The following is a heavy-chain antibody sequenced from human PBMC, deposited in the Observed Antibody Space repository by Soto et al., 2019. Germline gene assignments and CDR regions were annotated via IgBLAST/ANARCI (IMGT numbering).Heavy chain of an antibody. Sequence: SETLSLTCTVPGGSIRTYYWTWIRQSPGKGLEWIGHRYSSGRTNYNPSLKSRVTISRDTSRNQFSLKLTSVTASDTAVYYCARSGGGSGWLGGRGTLVTVSS. CDR1: GGSIRTYY. D-gene: IGHD6-19*01. CDR3: ARSGGGSGWL. V-gene: IGHV4-59*01. CDR2: RYSSGRT. J-gene: IGHJ4*02.